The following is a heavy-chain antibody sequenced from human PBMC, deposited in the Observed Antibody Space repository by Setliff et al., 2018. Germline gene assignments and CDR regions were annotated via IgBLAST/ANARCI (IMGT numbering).Heavy chain of an antibody. Sequence: PSETLSLTCTVSGDSISGGDYYWTWIRQPAGKRLEWIGRVYNSGTTYNAFFASRVTMSIDTSKNQFSLNLNSVTAADTALYYCAKESLAINTRWFDPWGQGILVTVYS. J-gene: IGHJ5*02. V-gene: IGHV4-61*02. CDR3: AKESLAINTRWFDP. CDR1: GDSISGGDYY. D-gene: IGHD3-3*02. CDR2: VYNSGTT.